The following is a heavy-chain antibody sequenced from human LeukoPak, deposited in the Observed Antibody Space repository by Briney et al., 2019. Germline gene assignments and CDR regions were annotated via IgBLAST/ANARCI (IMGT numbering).Heavy chain of an antibody. V-gene: IGHV3-21*01. Sequence: GGSLRLSCAAPAFTFSSYSMNWVRQAPGKGLEWVSSISSSSSYIYYADSVKGRFTISRDNAKNSLFLQMNSLRAEDTAVYYCARGAEYDGSGSYYDGNWFDPWGQGTLVTVSS. CDR1: AFTFSSYS. J-gene: IGHJ5*02. CDR3: ARGAEYDGSGSYYDGNWFDP. CDR2: ISSSSSYI. D-gene: IGHD3-10*01.